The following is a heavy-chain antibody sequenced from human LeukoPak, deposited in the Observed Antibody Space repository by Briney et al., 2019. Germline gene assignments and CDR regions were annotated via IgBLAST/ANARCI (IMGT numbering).Heavy chain of an antibody. CDR1: GYTFTSYG. Sequence: ASVKVSCKASGYTFTSYGISRVRQAPGQGLEWMGWISAYNGNTNYAQKLQGRVTMTRNTSISTAYMELSSLRSEDTAVYYCARGGVSNYFDWFDPWGQGTLVTVSS. CDR3: ARGGVSNYFDWFDP. D-gene: IGHD4-11*01. CDR2: ISAYNGNT. J-gene: IGHJ5*02. V-gene: IGHV1-18*01.